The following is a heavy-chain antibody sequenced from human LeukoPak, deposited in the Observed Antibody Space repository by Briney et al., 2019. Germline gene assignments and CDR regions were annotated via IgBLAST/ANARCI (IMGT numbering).Heavy chain of an antibody. D-gene: IGHD1-14*01. J-gene: IGHJ4*02. CDR1: GGTFSSYA. V-gene: IGHV1-69*05. CDR2: IIPIFGTA. Sequence: ASVKVSCKASGGTFSSYAISWVRQAPGQGLEWMGGIIPIFGTANYAQKFHGRVTITTDESTSTAYMELSSLRSEDTAVYYCARERNVYLSSFTYRAQGPRVTVPS. CDR3: ARERNVYLSSFTY.